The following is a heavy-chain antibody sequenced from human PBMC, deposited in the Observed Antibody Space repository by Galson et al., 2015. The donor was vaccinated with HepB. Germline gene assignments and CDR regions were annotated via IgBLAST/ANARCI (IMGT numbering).Heavy chain of an antibody. Sequence: SLRLSCAASGFTFSRYWMSWVRQAPGKGLEWVANIKQDGSEKYYVDSVKGRFTISRDNAKNSLYLQMNSLRAEDTAVYYCAREDSNYKYYYYYYGMDVWGQGTTVTVSS. CDR1: GFTFSRYW. V-gene: IGHV3-7*03. J-gene: IGHJ6*02. CDR2: IKQDGSEK. D-gene: IGHD4-11*01. CDR3: AREDSNYKYYYYYYGMDV.